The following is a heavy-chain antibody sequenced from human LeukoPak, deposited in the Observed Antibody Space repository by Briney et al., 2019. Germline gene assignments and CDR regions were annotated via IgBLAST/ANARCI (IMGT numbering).Heavy chain of an antibody. V-gene: IGHV5-51*01. Sequence: GESLKISCKGSGYSFTSYWIGWVRQMPGKGLEWMGIIYPGDSDTRYSPSFQGQVTISADKSISTAYLQWNSLRAEDTAVYYCARAARPTSDTSGSYWYYFDCWGQGILVTVSS. D-gene: IGHD3-22*01. J-gene: IGHJ4*02. CDR3: ARAARPTSDTSGSYWYYFDC. CDR1: GYSFTSYW. CDR2: IYPGDSDT.